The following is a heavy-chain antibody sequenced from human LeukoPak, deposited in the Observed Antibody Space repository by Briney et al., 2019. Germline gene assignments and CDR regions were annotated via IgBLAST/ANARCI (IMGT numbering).Heavy chain of an antibody. J-gene: IGHJ6*03. CDR2: ISWNNGSI. D-gene: IGHD1-26*01. V-gene: IGHV3-9*01. CDR3: AKDIRGSYYYYFMDV. Sequence: GRSLRLSCAASGFTFDDYAMHWVRQAPGKGLEWVSGISWNNGSIGYADSVKGRFTISRDNAKNSLYLQMNGLRAEDTALYYCAKDIRGSYYYYFMDVWGKGTTVTVSS. CDR1: GFTFDDYA.